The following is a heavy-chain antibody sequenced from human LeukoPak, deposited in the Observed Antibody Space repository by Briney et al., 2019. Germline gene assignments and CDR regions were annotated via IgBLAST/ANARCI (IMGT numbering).Heavy chain of an antibody. V-gene: IGHV1-2*04. CDR3: ARDPMIYGSYYDGDGMDV. CDR1: GYTFTGYY. Sequence: ASVKVSCKASGYTFTGYYMHWVRQAPGQGLEWMGWINPNSGGTNYAQKFQGWVTMTRDTSISTAYMELSRLRSDDTAVYYCARDPMIYGSYYDGDGMDVWGQGTTVTVSS. D-gene: IGHD1-26*01. CDR2: INPNSGGT. J-gene: IGHJ6*02.